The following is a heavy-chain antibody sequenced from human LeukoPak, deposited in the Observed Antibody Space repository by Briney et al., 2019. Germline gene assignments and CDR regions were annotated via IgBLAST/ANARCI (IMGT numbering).Heavy chain of an antibody. D-gene: IGHD3-10*01. J-gene: IGHJ5*02. CDR3: ARDGQGYYYGSGSHIWFDP. V-gene: IGHV1-69*01. CDR1: GGTFCSYA. Sequence: GSSVKVSCKASGGTFCSYAISWVRQAPGQGLEWMGGIIPIFGTANYAQKFQGRVTITADESTSTAYMELSSLRSEDTAVYYCARDGQGYYYGSGSHIWFDPWGQGTLVTVSS. CDR2: IIPIFGTA.